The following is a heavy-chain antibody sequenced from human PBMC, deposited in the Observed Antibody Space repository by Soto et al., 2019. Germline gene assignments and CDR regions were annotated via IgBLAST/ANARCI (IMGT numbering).Heavy chain of an antibody. Sequence: EVQLVDSGGGLIQPGGSLRLSCAASGFSVSNNYMSWVRQAPGKGLEWVSVIWTGGTTAYADSVKGRFTISRDTSKNTLYLQMNSLRDEDTAVYYCVRGNSGYGNFDYWGQGTLVTVSS. CDR3: VRGNSGYGNFDY. J-gene: IGHJ4*02. CDR2: IWTGGTT. D-gene: IGHD5-12*01. V-gene: IGHV3-53*01. CDR1: GFSVSNNY.